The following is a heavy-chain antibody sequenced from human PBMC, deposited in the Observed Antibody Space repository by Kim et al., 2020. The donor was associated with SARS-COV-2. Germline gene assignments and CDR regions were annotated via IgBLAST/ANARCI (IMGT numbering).Heavy chain of an antibody. CDR3: AKAVSGYRIVYGMDV. Sequence: GGSLRLSCAASGFTFSSYAMSWVRQAPGKGLEWVSAISGSGGSTYYADSVKGRFTISRDNSKNTLYLQMNSLRAEDTAVYYCAKAVSGYRIVYGMDVWGQGTTVTVSS. D-gene: IGHD3-22*01. V-gene: IGHV3-23*01. J-gene: IGHJ6*02. CDR1: GFTFSSYA. CDR2: ISGSGGST.